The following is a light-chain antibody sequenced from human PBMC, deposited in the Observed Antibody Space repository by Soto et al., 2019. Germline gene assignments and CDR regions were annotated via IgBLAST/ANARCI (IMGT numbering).Light chain of an antibody. CDR2: GNS. V-gene: IGLV1-40*01. J-gene: IGLJ3*02. CDR1: SSNIGAGYD. CDR3: QSYDSSLSGYWV. Sequence: QSVLTQPPSVSGAPGQRVTISCTGSSSNIGAGYDVHWYQQLPGTAPKLLIYGNSNRPSGVPDRFSGSKSGTSASLAITGLQAEDEADYYWQSYDSSLSGYWVFGGGTKLTV.